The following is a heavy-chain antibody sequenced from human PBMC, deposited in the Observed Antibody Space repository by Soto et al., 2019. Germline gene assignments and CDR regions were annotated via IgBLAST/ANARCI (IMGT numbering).Heavy chain of an antibody. J-gene: IGHJ3*01. V-gene: IGHV3-21*01. D-gene: IGHD3-22*01. CDR3: ARVGHFDSSGFGL. CDR1: GFTFSSYN. CDR2: ISSSSSYI. Sequence: EVQLVESGGGLVKAGGSLRLSCAASGFTFSSYNMNWVLQAPGKGLEWVSSISSSSSYIYYADSVKGRFNISRDNAKNSLYLQMHSLRAEDTAVYSCARVGHFDSSGFGLWGQETMVTVSS.